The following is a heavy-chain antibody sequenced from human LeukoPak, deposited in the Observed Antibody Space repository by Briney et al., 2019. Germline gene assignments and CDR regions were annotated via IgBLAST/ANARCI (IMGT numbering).Heavy chain of an antibody. V-gene: IGHV4-4*02. D-gene: IGHD4/OR15-4a*01. Sequence: NPSETLSLTCAVSGNSISSTNWWSWVRQPPGKGLEWIGEIYYSGSTNYNPSLKSRVTVSVDKSKNHFSLKLSSVTAADTAVYYCARARGAVFDYWGQGTLVTVSS. J-gene: IGHJ4*02. CDR2: IYYSGST. CDR1: GNSISSTNW. CDR3: ARARGAVFDY.